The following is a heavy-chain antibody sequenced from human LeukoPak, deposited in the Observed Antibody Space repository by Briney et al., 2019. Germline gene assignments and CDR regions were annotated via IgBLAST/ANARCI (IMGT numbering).Heavy chain of an antibody. D-gene: IGHD2-21*02. V-gene: IGHV3-33*01. CDR2: LKYDGGIK. CDR3: ARDRGDKNFDY. J-gene: IGHJ4*02. Sequence: PGRSLRLSCAASGFTFNIFDMHWVRQAPGKGLDWVAFLKYDGGIKDYADFVKDRFTISRDNSKNTLYLQLNSLRVEDTAVYYCARDRGDKNFDYWGQGTMVTVSS. CDR1: GFTFNIFD.